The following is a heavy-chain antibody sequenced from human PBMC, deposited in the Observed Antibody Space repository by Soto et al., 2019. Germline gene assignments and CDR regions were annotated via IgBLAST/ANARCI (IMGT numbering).Heavy chain of an antibody. CDR3: ARLEYYYGSGSSDMDV. CDR1: GYSFTSYW. Sequence: GESLKISCKGSGYSFTSYWIGWVRQMPGKGLEWMGIIYPGDSDTRYSPSFQGQVTISADKSISTAYLQWSSLKASDTAMYYCARLEYYYGSGSSDMDVWGKGTTVTVSS. J-gene: IGHJ6*03. D-gene: IGHD3-10*01. CDR2: IYPGDSDT. V-gene: IGHV5-51*01.